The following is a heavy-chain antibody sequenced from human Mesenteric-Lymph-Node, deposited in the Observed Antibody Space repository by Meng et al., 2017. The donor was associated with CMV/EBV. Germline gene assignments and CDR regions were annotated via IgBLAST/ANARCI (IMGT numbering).Heavy chain of an antibody. Sequence: GGSLRLSCAASGFTFSSYAMSWVRQAPGKGLEWVSVIYSGGSSTYYADSVKGRFTISRDNSKNTLYLQMNSLRAEDTAVYYCATTPKSPEYYYYGMDVWGQGTTVTVSS. CDR2: IYSGGSST. D-gene: IGHD2-15*01. CDR3: ATTPKSPEYYYYGMDV. J-gene: IGHJ6*02. V-gene: IGHV3-23*03. CDR1: GFTFSSYA.